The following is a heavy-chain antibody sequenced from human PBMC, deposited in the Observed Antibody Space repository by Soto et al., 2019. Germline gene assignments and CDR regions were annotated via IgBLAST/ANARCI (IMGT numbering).Heavy chain of an antibody. Sequence: SETLSLTCFVSGYSITAGGYYWSWIRHHPGKGLEWIGSFYSSGSIIYNPSLRSRVSISGDTSSNQFSMSLTSVTAADTARYYCARMYSSGSGWFHPWGQETLVTVSS. CDR3: ARMYSSGSGWFHP. V-gene: IGHV4-31*03. D-gene: IGHD6-19*01. CDR2: FYSSGSI. J-gene: IGHJ5*02. CDR1: GYSITAGGYY.